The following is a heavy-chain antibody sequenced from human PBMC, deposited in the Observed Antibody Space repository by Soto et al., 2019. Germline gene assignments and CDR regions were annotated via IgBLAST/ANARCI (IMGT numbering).Heavy chain of an antibody. CDR1: GFTFSSYS. V-gene: IGHV3-21*01. CDR2: ISSSSSYI. J-gene: IGHJ4*02. D-gene: IGHD2-2*01. CDR3: ARDDIVVVPAAPTYFDY. Sequence: PGGSLRLSCAASGFTFSSYSMNWVRQAPGKGLEWVSSISSSSSYIYYADSVKGRFTISRDNAKNSLYLQMNSLRAEDTAVYYCARDDIVVVPAAPTYFDYWGQGTLVTVSS.